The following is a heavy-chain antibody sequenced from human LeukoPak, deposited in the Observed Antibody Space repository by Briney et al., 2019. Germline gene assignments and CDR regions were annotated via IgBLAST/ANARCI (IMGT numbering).Heavy chain of an antibody. J-gene: IGHJ4*02. D-gene: IGHD5-18*01. CDR1: GFTFSSYA. V-gene: IGHV3-23*01. Sequence: GGSLRLSCAASGFTFSSYAMSWVRQAPGKGLEWVSAISGSGGSTYYADSVKGRFTISRDNSKNTLCLQMNSLRAEDTAVYYCAKRRGYSYGHYFDYWGQGTLVTVSS. CDR2: ISGSGGST. CDR3: AKRRGYSYGHYFDY.